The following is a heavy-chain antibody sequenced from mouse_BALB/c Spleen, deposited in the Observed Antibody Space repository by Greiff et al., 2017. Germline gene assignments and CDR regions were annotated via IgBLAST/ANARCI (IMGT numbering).Heavy chain of an antibody. CDR1: GFTFSSFG. CDR3: ARSTYGNSFAY. D-gene: IGHD2-1*01. CDR2: ISSGSSTI. J-gene: IGHJ3*01. V-gene: IGHV5-17*02. Sequence: EVKVVESGGGLVQPGGSRKLSCAASGFTFSSFGMHWVRQAPEKGLEWVAYISSGSSTIYYADTVKGRFTISRDNPKNTLFLQMTSLRSEDTAMYYCARSTYGNSFAYWGQGTLVTVSA.